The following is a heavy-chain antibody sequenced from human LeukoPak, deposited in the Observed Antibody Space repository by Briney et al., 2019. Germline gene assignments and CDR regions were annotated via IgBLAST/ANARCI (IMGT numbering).Heavy chain of an antibody. J-gene: IGHJ4*02. CDR2: IYYSGST. CDR3: ARGAPRYCSSTSCYGGDY. V-gene: IGHV4-59*12. Sequence: SETLSLTCTVSGGSISHYYWSWIRQPPGKGLGWIGYIYYSGSTNYNPSLKSRVNISVDTSKNQFYLKLSSVTAADTAVYYCARGAPRYCSSTSCYGGDYWGQGTLVTVSS. D-gene: IGHD2-2*01. CDR1: GGSISHYY.